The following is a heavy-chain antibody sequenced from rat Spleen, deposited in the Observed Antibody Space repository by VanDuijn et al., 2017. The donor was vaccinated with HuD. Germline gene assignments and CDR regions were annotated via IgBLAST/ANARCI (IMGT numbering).Heavy chain of an antibody. CDR3: ARQAGSSFDY. V-gene: IGHV5S23*01. CDR1: GFTFSDYD. Sequence: EVQLVESDGALVQPGRSLKLSCAASGFTFSDYDMAWVRQAPTKGLEWIASISTGGTNTYYRGSVKGRFTISRDNAKSTLYLQMDSLRSEDTATYYCARQAGSSFDYWGQGVMVTVSS. D-gene: IGHD5-1*01. CDR2: ISTGGTNT. J-gene: IGHJ2*01.